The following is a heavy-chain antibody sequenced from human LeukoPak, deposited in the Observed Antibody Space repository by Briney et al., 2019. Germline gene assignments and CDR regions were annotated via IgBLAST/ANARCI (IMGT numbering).Heavy chain of an antibody. V-gene: IGHV3-48*03. D-gene: IGHD4-17*01. CDR3: ARDQDYGDGFWFDP. CDR1: GFTFSSYE. J-gene: IGHJ5*02. CDR2: ISSSGSTI. Sequence: GGSLRLSCAASGFTFSSYEKNWVRQAPGKGLEWVSYISSSGSTIYYADSVKGRFTISRDNAKNSLYLQMNSLRAEDTAVYYCARDQDYGDGFWFDPWGQGTLVTVSS.